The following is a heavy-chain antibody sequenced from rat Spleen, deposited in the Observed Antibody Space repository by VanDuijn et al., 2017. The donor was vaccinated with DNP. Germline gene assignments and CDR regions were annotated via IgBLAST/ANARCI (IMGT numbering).Heavy chain of an antibody. CDR3: ARRRLPYWYFDF. CDR2: INTGSGGT. Sequence: QVQLQQSGAELAKPGSSVKISCKASGYTFTTYYISWIKQTTGQDREYIGYINTGSGGTNYNEKFKGKATLTVDKSSSTAVMQLSSLTPDDSAVYYCARRRLPYWYFDFWGPGTMVTVSS. D-gene: IGHD1-4*01. J-gene: IGHJ1*01. CDR1: GYTFTTYY. V-gene: IGHV1-43*01.